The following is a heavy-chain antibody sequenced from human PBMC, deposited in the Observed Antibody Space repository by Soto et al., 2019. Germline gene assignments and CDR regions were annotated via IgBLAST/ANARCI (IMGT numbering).Heavy chain of an antibody. Sequence: QVQLVQSGAEVKKPGSSVKVSCKASGGTFSRYTISWVRQAPGQGLEWMGRIIPILDIPNYAQHFQGRVTITADKPTSTAYMELSSLRSDDTAVYYCASHFTGVLVLGASPPGGDNYGWDVWGQGTTVTVSS. CDR1: GGTFSRYT. CDR3: ASHFTGVLVLGASPPGGDNYGWDV. V-gene: IGHV1-69*02. D-gene: IGHD2-15*01. CDR2: IIPILDIP. J-gene: IGHJ6*02.